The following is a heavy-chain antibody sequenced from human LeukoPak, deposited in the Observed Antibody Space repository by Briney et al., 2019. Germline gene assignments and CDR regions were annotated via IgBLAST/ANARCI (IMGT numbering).Heavy chain of an antibody. CDR1: GGSISSGDYY. CDR3: ARTTGTETLGFDY. CDR2: IYYSGST. Sequence: SETLSLTCTVSGGSISSGDYYWSWIRQPPGKGLEWIGYIYYSGSTYYNPSLKSRVTISVDTSKNQFSLKLSSVTAADTAVYYCARTTGTETLGFDYWGQGTLVTVSS. D-gene: IGHD1-1*01. V-gene: IGHV4-30-4*01. J-gene: IGHJ4*02.